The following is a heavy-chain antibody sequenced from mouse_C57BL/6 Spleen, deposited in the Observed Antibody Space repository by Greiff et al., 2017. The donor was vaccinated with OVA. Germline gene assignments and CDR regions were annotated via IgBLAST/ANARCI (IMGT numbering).Heavy chain of an antibody. CDR1: GYTFTSYW. V-gene: IGHV1-55*01. CDR2: IYPGSGST. CDR3: ARKVGLRHWYFDV. D-gene: IGHD2-4*01. Sequence: VQLQESGAELVKPGASVKMSCKASGYTFTSYWITWVKQRPGQGLEWIGDIYPGSGSTNYNEKFKSKATLTVDTSSSTAYMQLSSLTSEDSAVYYCARKVGLRHWYFDVWGTGTTVTVSA. J-gene: IGHJ1*03.